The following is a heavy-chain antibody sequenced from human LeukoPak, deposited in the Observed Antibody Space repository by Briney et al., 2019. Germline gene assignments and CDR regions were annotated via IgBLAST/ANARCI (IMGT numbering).Heavy chain of an antibody. D-gene: IGHD6-19*01. J-gene: IGHJ4*02. CDR1: GFTFSSYA. Sequence: PGGSLRLSCAASGFTFSSYAMSLVRQAPGKGLEWVSSISTSGGSTPYADSVKGRFTISRDNSKNTLYLQMNSLRADDTAVYYCARDVGSSGWYTFDYWGQGTLVTVSS. V-gene: IGHV3-23*01. CDR3: ARDVGSSGWYTFDY. CDR2: ISTSGGST.